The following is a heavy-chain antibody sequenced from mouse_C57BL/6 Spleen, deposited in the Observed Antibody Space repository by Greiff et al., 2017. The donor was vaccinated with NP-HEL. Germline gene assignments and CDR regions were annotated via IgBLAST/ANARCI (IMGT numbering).Heavy chain of an antibody. V-gene: IGHV1-72*01. J-gene: IGHJ1*03. CDR2: IDPNSGGT. Sequence: VQLQQPGAELVKPGASVKLSCKASGYTFTSYWMHWVKQRPGRGLEWIGRIDPNSGGTKYNEKFKSKATLTVDKSSSTAYMQLSNLTSEDSAVXCCARGYNGYSDWYFDVWGTGTTVTVSS. CDR1: GYTFTSYW. D-gene: IGHD2-3*01. CDR3: ARGYNGYSDWYFDV.